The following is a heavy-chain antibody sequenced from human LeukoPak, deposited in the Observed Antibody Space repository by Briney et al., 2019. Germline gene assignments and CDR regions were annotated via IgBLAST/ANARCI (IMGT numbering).Heavy chain of an antibody. CDR3: ARNYFDY. V-gene: IGHV3-7*01. J-gene: IGHJ4*02. Sequence: GGSLRLSRAASGFTFSSYWMTWVRQAPGKGLEWVANIKEDGSEKYYLDSVKGRFTISRDNAKNLLYLQMNSLRAEDTAVYYCARNYFDYWGQGTLVTVSS. CDR1: GFTFSSYW. CDR2: IKEDGSEK.